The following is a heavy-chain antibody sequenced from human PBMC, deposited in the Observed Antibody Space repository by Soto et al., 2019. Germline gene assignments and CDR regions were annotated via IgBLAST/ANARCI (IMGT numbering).Heavy chain of an antibody. CDR3: ARDSPVTVDTAILYGMDV. J-gene: IGHJ6*02. CDR2: INPSGGST. Sequence: ASVKVSCKAPGYTFTSYYMHWVRQAPGQGLERMGIINPSGGSTSYAQKFQGRVTMTRDTSTSTVYMELSSLRSEDTAVYYCARDSPVTVDTAILYGMDVWGQGTTVTVSS. D-gene: IGHD5-18*01. CDR1: GYTFTSYY. V-gene: IGHV1-46*01.